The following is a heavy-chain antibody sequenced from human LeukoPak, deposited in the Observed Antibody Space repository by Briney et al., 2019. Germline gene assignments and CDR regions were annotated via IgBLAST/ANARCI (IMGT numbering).Heavy chain of an antibody. V-gene: IGHV4-59*08. D-gene: IGHD3-22*01. CDR3: ARHDSSGYYFDY. J-gene: IGHJ4*02. Sequence: PSETLSLTCTVSGGSISSYYWSWIRQPPGKGLEWIGYIYYSGSTNYNPSLKSRVTISVDTSKHQFSLNRSSVTAADTAVYYCARHDSSGYYFDYWGQGTLVTVSS. CDR2: IYYSGST. CDR1: GGSISSYY.